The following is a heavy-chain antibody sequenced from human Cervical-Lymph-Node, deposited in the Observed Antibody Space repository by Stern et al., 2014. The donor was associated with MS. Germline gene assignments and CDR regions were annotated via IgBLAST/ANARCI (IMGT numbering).Heavy chain of an antibody. D-gene: IGHD1/OR15-1a*01. CDR2: IDWDGDK. Sequence: QITLKESGPALAKPPQTLPLTCTFSGFSLSTGGMCVTWIRHPPGKALEWLGLIDWDGDKYYRTPLRTRLTISKDTFKNQVVLTMTNMDPVDTATYYCARIRGTARLIDYWGQGTLVTVSS. J-gene: IGHJ4*02. V-gene: IGHV2-70*01. CDR1: GFSLSTGGMC. CDR3: ARIRGTARLIDY.